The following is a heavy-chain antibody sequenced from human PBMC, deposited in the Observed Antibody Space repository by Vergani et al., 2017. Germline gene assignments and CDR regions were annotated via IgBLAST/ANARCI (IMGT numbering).Heavy chain of an antibody. CDR3: ARVTMVRGVIIG. D-gene: IGHD3-10*01. V-gene: IGHV4-39*01. CDR2: IYYSGST. J-gene: IGHJ4*02. Sequence: QVQLQESGPGLVKPSGTLSLTCAVSGGSISSSSYYWGWIRQPPGKGLEWIGSIYYSGSTYYNPSLKSRVTISVDTSKNQFSLKLSSVTAADTAVYYCARVTMVRGVIIGWGQGTLVTVSS. CDR1: GGSISSSSYY.